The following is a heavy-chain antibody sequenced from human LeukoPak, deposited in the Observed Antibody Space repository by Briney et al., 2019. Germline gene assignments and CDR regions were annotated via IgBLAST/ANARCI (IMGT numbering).Heavy chain of an antibody. V-gene: IGHV3-30-3*01. CDR3: ARDDFRGRTPFDY. CDR2: ISYDGSNK. D-gene: IGHD3-10*01. J-gene: IGHJ4*02. CDR1: GFTFSSYA. Sequence: GGSLRLSCAASGFTFSSYAMHWVRQAPGKGLEWVAVISYDGSNKYYADSVKGRFTISRDNAKNSLYLQMNSLRAEDTAVYYCARDDFRGRTPFDYWGQGTLVTVSS.